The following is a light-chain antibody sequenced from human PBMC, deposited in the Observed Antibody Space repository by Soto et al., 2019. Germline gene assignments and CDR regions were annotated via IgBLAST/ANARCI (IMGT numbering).Light chain of an antibody. V-gene: IGLV2-8*01. Sequence: QSALTQPPSASGSPGQSVTISCTGTSSDVGGYNYVSWYQQHPGKAPKLLIYEVSKRPSGVPDRFSGSKSGNTASLTVSGRQDEDEDDDYCSSYADSNKRDVVFGGGTKLTVL. CDR2: EVS. J-gene: IGLJ2*01. CDR1: SSDVGGYNY. CDR3: SSYADSNKRDVV.